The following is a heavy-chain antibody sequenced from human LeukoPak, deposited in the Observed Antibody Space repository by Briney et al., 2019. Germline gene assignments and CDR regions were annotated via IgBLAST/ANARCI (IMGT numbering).Heavy chain of an antibody. CDR2: INPNSGGT. CDR1: GYTFTGYY. Sequence: ASVKVSCKASGYTFTGYYMHWVRQAPGQGPEWMGWINPNSGGTNYAQKFQGRVTMTRDTSISTAYMELSRLRSDDTAVYYCARIYTVIDAFDIWGQGTMVTVSS. CDR3: ARIYTVIDAFDI. V-gene: IGHV1-2*02. D-gene: IGHD4-17*01. J-gene: IGHJ3*02.